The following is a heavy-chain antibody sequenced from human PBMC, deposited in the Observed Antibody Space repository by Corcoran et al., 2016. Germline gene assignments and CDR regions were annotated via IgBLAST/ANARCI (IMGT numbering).Heavy chain of an antibody. CDR1: GFTFSNYG. V-gene: IGHV3-30*18. Sequence: QVQLVESGGGVVQPGRSLRLSCAASGFTFSNYGMYWVRQDPGKGLEWVAFISYDGSRKYYADSVKGRFTISRDNSKNTMYLQLNSLRVEDTALYYCAKDRSCSWSFDYWGQGALVTVSS. D-gene: IGHD2-15*01. CDR3: AKDRSCSWSFDY. J-gene: IGHJ4*02. CDR2: ISYDGSRK.